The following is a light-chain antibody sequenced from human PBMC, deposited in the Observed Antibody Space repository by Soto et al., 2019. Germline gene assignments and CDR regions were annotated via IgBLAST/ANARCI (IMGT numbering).Light chain of an antibody. CDR2: KAS. V-gene: IGKV1-5*03. J-gene: IGKJ1*01. CDR1: QTISSW. Sequence: DIQRTQSPSTLSGSVGDRVTITCRASQTISSWLAWYQQKPGKAPKLMIYKASTLKSGVPSRFSGSGSGTECTLTISSLQPDDFATYYCQHYNSYSEAFGQGTKVDI. CDR3: QHYNSYSEA.